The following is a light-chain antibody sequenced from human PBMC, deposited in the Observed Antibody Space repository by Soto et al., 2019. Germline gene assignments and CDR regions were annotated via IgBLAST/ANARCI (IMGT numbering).Light chain of an antibody. CDR3: QQYGSSRWT. J-gene: IGKJ1*01. V-gene: IGKV3-20*01. Sequence: EIVLTQSPGTLFLSPGERATLSCRASQSVSSSYLAWYQQNRGQAPRLLIYGASSRAPGIPDRFGGSGSGTDFTLTISRLEPEDFAVYYYQQYGSSRWTFGQGTKVDIK. CDR1: QSVSSSY. CDR2: GAS.